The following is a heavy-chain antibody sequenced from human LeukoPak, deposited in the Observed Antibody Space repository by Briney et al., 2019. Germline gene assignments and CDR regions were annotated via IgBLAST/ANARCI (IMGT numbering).Heavy chain of an antibody. V-gene: IGHV4-34*01. CDR1: GGSFSGYY. CDR2: INHSGST. Sequence: SETLSLTCAVYGGSFSGYYWSWIRQPPGKGLEWIGEINHSGSTNYNPSLKGRVTISVDTSKNQFSLKLSSVTAADTAVYYCARSVGSGSYYTYYYYYYMDVWGKGTTVTISS. CDR3: ARSVGSGSYYTYYYYYYMDV. D-gene: IGHD3-10*01. J-gene: IGHJ6*03.